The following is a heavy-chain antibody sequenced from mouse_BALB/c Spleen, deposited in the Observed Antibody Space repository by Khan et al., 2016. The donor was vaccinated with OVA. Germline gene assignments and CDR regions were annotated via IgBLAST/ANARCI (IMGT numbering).Heavy chain of an antibody. CDR2: ISTGGST. CDR3: SRGDYHGRGYVDV. Sequence: EVELVESGGGLVKPGGSLELSCAASGLTFSIYAMSWVRQTPEKRLEWVASISTGGSTYYVHSVKGRFTISRDNARNMLYLRMSSLRSEDTAMYYCSRGDYHGRGYVDVGGAGTLVTVSS. J-gene: IGHJ1*01. V-gene: IGHV5-6-5*01. CDR1: GLTFSIYA. D-gene: IGHD1-2*01.